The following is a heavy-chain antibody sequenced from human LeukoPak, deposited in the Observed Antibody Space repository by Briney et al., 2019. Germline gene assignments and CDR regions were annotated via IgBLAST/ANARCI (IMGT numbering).Heavy chain of an antibody. V-gene: IGHV4-30-4*08. J-gene: IGHJ3*02. CDR3: ARARRFAAAGTTAFVI. D-gene: IGHD6-13*01. CDR1: GGSVSSGDYY. Sequence: SETLSLTCTVSGGSVSSGDYYWSWIRQPPGKGLEWIGYIYYSGNTYYNPSLKSRLTISVDTSKNQFSLKLTSVTAADTAVYYCARARRFAAAGTTAFVIWGQGTMVTVSS. CDR2: IYYSGNT.